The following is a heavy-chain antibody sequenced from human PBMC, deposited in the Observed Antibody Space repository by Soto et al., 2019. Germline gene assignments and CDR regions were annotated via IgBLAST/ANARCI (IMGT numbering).Heavy chain of an antibody. Sequence: PSETLSLTCAVYGGSFSGYYWSWIRQPPGKGLEWIGEINHSGSTNYNPSLKSRVTISVDTSKNQFSLKLSSVTAADTAVYYCASNTIAAAGSGWFDPWGQGTLVTGSS. CDR2: INHSGST. D-gene: IGHD6-13*01. CDR3: ASNTIAAAGSGWFDP. V-gene: IGHV4-34*01. J-gene: IGHJ5*02. CDR1: GGSFSGYY.